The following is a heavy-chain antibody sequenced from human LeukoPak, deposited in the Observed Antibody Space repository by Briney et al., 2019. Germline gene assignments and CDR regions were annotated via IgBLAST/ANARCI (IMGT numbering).Heavy chain of an antibody. Sequence: PSETLSLTCTVSGGSISSHYWSWIRQPPGKGLEWIGYIYYSGSTNYNPSLKSRVTISVDTSKNQFSLKLSSVTAADTAVYYCAGGSGALDFDYWGQGTLLTLPS. D-gene: IGHD2-15*01. CDR3: AGGSGALDFDY. V-gene: IGHV4-59*11. J-gene: IGHJ4*02. CDR2: IYYSGST. CDR1: GGSISSHY.